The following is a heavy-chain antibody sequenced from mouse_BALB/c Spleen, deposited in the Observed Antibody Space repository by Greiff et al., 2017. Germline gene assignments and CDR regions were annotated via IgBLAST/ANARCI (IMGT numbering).Heavy chain of an antibody. D-gene: IGHD2-4*01. J-gene: IGHJ2*01. CDR2: ISSGGST. V-gene: IGHV5-6-5*01. CDR1: GLTFSSYA. Sequence: EVKLVESGGGLVKPGGSLKLSCAASGLTFSSYAMSWVRQTPEKRLEWVASISSGGSTYYPDSVKGRFTISRDNARNILYLQMSSLRSEDTAMYYCAREEGLRRGYFDYWGQGTTLTVSS. CDR3: AREEGLRRGYFDY.